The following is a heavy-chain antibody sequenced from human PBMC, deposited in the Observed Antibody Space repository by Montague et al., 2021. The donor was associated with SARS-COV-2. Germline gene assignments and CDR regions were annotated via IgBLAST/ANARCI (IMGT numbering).Heavy chain of an antibody. CDR1: GYSISSGYY. V-gene: IGHV4-38-2*02. J-gene: IGHJ6*02. CDR2: IYHSGST. CDR3: AVNSNYYYYYGMDV. D-gene: IGHD4-11*01. Sequence: SETLSLTCTVSGYSISSGYYWGWIRQPPGKGLEWIGSIYHSGSTYYNPSLKSRVTISVDTSKNQFSLKLSSVTAADTAAYYCAVNSNYYYYYGMDVWGQGTTVTDSS.